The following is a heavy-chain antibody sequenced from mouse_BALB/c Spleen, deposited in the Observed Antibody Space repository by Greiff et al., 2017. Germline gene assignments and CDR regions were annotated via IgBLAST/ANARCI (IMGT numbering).Heavy chain of an antibody. Sequence: EVQVVESGGGLVKLGGSLKLSCAASGFTFSSYYMSWVRQTPEKRLELVAAINSNGGSTYYPDTVKGRFTISRDNAKNTLYLQMSSLKSEDTALYYCARQYDDGYAMDYWGQGTSVTVSS. J-gene: IGHJ4*01. CDR2: INSNGGST. CDR1: GFTFSSYY. D-gene: IGHD2-12*01. CDR3: ARQYDDGYAMDY. V-gene: IGHV5-6-2*01.